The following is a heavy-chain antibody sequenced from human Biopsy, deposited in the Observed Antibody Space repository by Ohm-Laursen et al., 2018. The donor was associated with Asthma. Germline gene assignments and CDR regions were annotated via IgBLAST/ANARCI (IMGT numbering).Heavy chain of an antibody. V-gene: IGHV3-30*03. J-gene: IGHJ4*02. CDR2: MSFDGRQT. CDR3: ARFVQAEEGVF. Sequence: SLRLSCSAFGFSFNSYGMHWVRQAPGKGLEWVAVMSFDGRQTYYAESVKGRFTISRDNSKNTLHLEMNSLRAEDTAVYFCARFVQAEEGVFWGQGTLVTVSS. D-gene: IGHD2-15*01. CDR1: GFSFNSYG.